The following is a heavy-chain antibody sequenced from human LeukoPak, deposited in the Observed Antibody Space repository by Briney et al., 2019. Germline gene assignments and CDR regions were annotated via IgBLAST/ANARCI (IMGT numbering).Heavy chain of an antibody. CDR1: GYTFTSYG. V-gene: IGHV1-18*01. CDR3: ARRVVSYYYYYMDV. CDR2: ISAYNGNT. Sequence: WASVKVSRKASGYTFTSYGISWVRQAPGQGLEWMGWISAYNGNTNYAQKLQGRVTMTTDTSTSTAYMELRSLRSDDTAVYYCARRVVSYYYYYMDVWGKGTTVTISS. D-gene: IGHD3-3*01. J-gene: IGHJ6*03.